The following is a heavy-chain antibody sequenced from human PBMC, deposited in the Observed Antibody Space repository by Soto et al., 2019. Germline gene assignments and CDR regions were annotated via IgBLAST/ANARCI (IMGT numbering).Heavy chain of an antibody. Sequence: QVRLVESGGGVVQPGRSLRLSCTASGFSFSSYAMYWFRQPPGKGLEWVAVISHDGIIKHYADSVKGRVTVSRDNSNHSLDLQLNSLRGEDTAMYYCARDMYSSDYFVKWFETWGQGTLVTVSS. V-gene: IGHV3-30-3*01. CDR3: ARDMYSSDYFVKWFET. CDR1: GFSFSSYA. J-gene: IGHJ5*02. D-gene: IGHD6-19*01. CDR2: ISHDGIIK.